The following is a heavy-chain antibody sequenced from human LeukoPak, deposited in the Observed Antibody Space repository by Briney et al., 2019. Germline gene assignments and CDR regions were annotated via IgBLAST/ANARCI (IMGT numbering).Heavy chain of an antibody. CDR2: IIPIFGTA. Sequence: SVKVSCKASGGTFSSYAISWVRQAPGQGLEWMGGIIPIFGTANYAQKFQGRVTITADESTSTAYMELSSLRSEDTAVYYCARDLDLAAAGPFDYWGQGTLVTVSS. CDR1: GGTFSSYA. J-gene: IGHJ4*02. D-gene: IGHD6-13*01. V-gene: IGHV1-69*13. CDR3: ARDLDLAAAGPFDY.